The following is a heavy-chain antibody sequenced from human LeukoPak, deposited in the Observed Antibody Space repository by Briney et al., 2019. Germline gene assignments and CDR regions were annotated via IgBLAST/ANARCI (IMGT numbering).Heavy chain of an antibody. CDR2: ISSSGSTI. CDR3: ARKADNWNDAGDY. D-gene: IGHD1-20*01. Sequence: GGSLRLSCAASGFIFRSYEMNWVRQAPGKGLEWVSYISSSGSTIYYADSVKGRFTLSRDNAKNSLYLQMNSLRAEDTAVYYCARKADNWNDAGDYWGQGTLVTVSS. J-gene: IGHJ4*02. CDR1: GFIFRSYE. V-gene: IGHV3-48*03.